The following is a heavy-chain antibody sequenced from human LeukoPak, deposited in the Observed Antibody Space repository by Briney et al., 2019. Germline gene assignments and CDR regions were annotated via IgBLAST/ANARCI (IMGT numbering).Heavy chain of an antibody. Sequence: PGGSLRLSCAASGFTFSTYGMSWVRQAPGKGLEWVSGISGSGGSRFYTDSVKGRFTISRDNSKNTLYLQMNSLRAKDTAVYYCAKLREWELPDLFDYWGQGTLVTVSS. V-gene: IGHV3-23*01. D-gene: IGHD1-26*01. J-gene: IGHJ4*02. CDR3: AKLREWELPDLFDY. CDR2: ISGSGGSR. CDR1: GFTFSTYG.